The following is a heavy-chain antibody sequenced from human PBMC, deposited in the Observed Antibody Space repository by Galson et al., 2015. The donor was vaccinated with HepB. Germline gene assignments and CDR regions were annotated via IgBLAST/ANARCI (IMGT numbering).Heavy chain of an antibody. V-gene: IGHV3-30*04. CDR1: GFTFSSYA. J-gene: IGHJ4*02. CDR3: ARDQRGGGSLWSGYYHFDY. D-gene: IGHD3-3*01. CDR2: ISYDGSNK. Sequence: SLRLSCAASGFTFSSYAMQWVRQAPGKGLEWVAVISYDGSNKYYSDSVKGRFTISRDNSKNTVYLQMNRLRAEDTAVYYCARDQRGGGSLWSGYYHFDYWGQGTLVTVSS.